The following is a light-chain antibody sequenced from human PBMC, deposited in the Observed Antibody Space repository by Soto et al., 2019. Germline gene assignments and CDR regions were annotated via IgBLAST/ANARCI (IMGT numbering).Light chain of an antibody. CDR1: QSVLYSSNNQNY. V-gene: IGKV4-1*01. CDR2: WAS. J-gene: IGKJ1*01. CDR3: QQYYSTPWM. Sequence: DIVMTESPDSLAVSLGERATINCKSSQSVLYSSNNQNYLAWYQQKPGQPPKLLIYWASTRESGVPDRFSGSGSGTAFTLTISSVQAEDVAVYYCQQYYSTPWMFGQGTKVEIK.